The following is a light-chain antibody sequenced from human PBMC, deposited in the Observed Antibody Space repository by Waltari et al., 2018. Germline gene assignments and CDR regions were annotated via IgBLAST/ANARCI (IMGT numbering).Light chain of an antibody. J-gene: IGKJ4*01. CDR2: WAS. CDR3: QQYYRTPPT. Sequence: DIVMTQSPDSLAVSLGERATINCKSSQNLLYSSDNKNYLAWYQQKPGQPPNLLIYWASTRESGVPDRFSGSGSGTDFTLTISSLQAEDVAVYYCQQYYRTPPTFGGGTKVEIK. V-gene: IGKV4-1*01. CDR1: QNLLYSSDNKNY.